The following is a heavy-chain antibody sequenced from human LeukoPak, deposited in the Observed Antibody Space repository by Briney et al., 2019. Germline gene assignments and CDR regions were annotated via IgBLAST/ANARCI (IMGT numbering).Heavy chain of an antibody. V-gene: IGHV4-34*01. J-gene: IGHJ4*02. D-gene: IGHD4-17*01. CDR2: INHSGST. CDR1: GGSFSGYY. CDR3: ARTNGDPRPIDY. Sequence: PSETLSLTCAVYGGSFSGYYWSWIRQPPGKGLEWIGEINHSGSTNYNPSLKSRVTISVDTSKNQFSLKLSSVTAADTAVYYCARTNGDPRPIDYWGQGTLVTVPS.